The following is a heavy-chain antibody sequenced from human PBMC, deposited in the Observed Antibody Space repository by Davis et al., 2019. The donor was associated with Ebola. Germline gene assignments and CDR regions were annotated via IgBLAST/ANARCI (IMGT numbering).Heavy chain of an antibody. J-gene: IGHJ3*02. V-gene: IGHV1-46*03. D-gene: IGHD5-12*01. CDR2: INPNDGRT. CDR1: GYSFVTYG. CDR3: TTPGGQDSGYDVLDI. Sequence: ASVQVSCKAFGYSFVTYGTSRVRQAPGQGLEWMGMINPNDGRTIYVQKFQGRVTVTRDTSTTTVYMDLSSLRSEDTALYYCTTPGGQDSGYDVLDIWGQGTMVTVSS.